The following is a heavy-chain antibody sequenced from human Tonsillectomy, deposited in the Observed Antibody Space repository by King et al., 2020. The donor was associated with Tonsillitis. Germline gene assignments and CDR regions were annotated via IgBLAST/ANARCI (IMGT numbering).Heavy chain of an antibody. CDR1: GFTFSSYA. Sequence: VQLVESGGGLVQPGGSLRLSCAASGFTFSSYAMSWVRQSPGKGLEWVSAISGSGGSTYYAESVKGRFTISRDNSKNTLYLQMNSLRAEDTAVYYCAKGRYSSGWYDYWGQGTLVTVSS. V-gene: IGHV3-23*04. J-gene: IGHJ4*02. CDR2: ISGSGGST. D-gene: IGHD6-19*01. CDR3: AKGRYSSGWYDY.